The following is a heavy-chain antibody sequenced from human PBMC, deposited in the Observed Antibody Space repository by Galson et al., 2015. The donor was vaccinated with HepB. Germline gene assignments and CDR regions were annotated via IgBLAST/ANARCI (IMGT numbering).Heavy chain of an antibody. V-gene: IGHV3-11*01. CDR3: VRVQRVQLIAPKYYKYYYYGMDV. Sequence: SLRLSCAASGFSFSSYAMSWMRQAPGKGLEWVSYISESGSGRYYADPVKGRFTTSRDNTKNSLYLQMDSLSAEDTAVYYCVRVQRVQLIAPKYYKYYYYGMDVWGQGTTVTVSS. CDR1: GFSFSSYA. J-gene: IGHJ6*02. D-gene: IGHD3-10*01. CDR2: ISESGSGR.